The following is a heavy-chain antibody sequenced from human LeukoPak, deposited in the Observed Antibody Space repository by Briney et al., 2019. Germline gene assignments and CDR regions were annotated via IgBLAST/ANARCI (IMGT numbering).Heavy chain of an antibody. CDR3: AKADCSGGSCYSPPFDY. CDR1: GFTFSSYA. D-gene: IGHD2-15*01. J-gene: IGHJ4*02. Sequence: GGSLRLSCAASGFTFSSYAMSWVRQAPGKGLEWVSAISGSGGSTYYADSVKGRFTISRDNSKNTLYLQMNSLRAEDTAVYYCAKADCSGGSCYSPPFDYWGQGTLVTVSS. CDR2: ISGSGGST. V-gene: IGHV3-23*01.